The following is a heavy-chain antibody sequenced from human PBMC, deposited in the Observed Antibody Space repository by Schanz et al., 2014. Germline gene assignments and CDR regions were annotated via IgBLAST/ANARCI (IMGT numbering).Heavy chain of an antibody. CDR2: ISGSGGNT. D-gene: IGHD3-3*01. V-gene: IGHV3-23*04. J-gene: IGHJ4*02. CDR3: VRDSFFAFDY. CDR1: GFSVGNKY. Sequence: EVQLVESGGGLVQPGGSLRLSCAASGFSVGNKYMNWVRQAPGKGLEWVSIISGSGGNTYYADAVRGRFTISRDNSKTTVYLQMNSLRAEDTAVYYCVRDSFFAFDYWGQGTLVTVSS.